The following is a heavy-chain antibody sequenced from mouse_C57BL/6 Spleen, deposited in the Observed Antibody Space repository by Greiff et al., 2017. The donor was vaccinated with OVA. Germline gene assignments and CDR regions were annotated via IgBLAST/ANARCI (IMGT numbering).Heavy chain of an antibody. D-gene: IGHD1-1*01. Sequence: ESGPGLVKPSQSLSLTCSVTGYSITSGYYWNWIRQFPGNKLEWMGYISYDGSNNYNPSLKNRISITRDTSKNQFFLKLNSVTTEDTATYYCAREVGNYFDYWGQGTTLTVSS. J-gene: IGHJ2*01. CDR2: ISYDGSN. CDR3: AREVGNYFDY. V-gene: IGHV3-6*01. CDR1: GYSITSGYY.